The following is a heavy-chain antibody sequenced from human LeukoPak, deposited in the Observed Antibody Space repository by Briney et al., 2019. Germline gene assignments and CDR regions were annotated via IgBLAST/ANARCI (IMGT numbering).Heavy chain of an antibody. J-gene: IGHJ6*03. V-gene: IGHV1-8*01. D-gene: IGHD6-13*01. CDR1: GYTFTSYD. CDR2: MNPNSGNT. CDR3: ARGIRAAAGDYYYYMDV. Sequence: ASVKVSCKASGYTFTSYDINWVRQATGQGLEWMGWMNPNSGNTGYAQKFQGRVTMTRNTSISTAYVELSSLRSEDTAVYYCARGIRAAAGDYYYYMDVWGKGTTVTVSS.